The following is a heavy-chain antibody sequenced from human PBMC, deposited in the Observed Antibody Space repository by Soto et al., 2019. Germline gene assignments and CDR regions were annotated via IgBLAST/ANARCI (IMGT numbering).Heavy chain of an antibody. D-gene: IGHD1-26*01. Sequence: ASVKVSCKPSVYAFSDYFIQWVRQAPGQGLEWVAWINPKTAATNYAKKFQGRVSLTWDTSSTTAYMELTRLRPDDTAVYYCARIKWGLNYYNGMDVWGQGXTVTV. V-gene: IGHV1-2*02. CDR1: VYAFSDYF. CDR2: INPKTAAT. J-gene: IGHJ6*02. CDR3: ARIKWGLNYYNGMDV.